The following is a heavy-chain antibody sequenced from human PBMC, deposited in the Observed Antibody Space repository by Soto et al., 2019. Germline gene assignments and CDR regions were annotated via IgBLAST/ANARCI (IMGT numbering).Heavy chain of an antibody. CDR3: ARANYSSGYYAYYYYYGMDV. V-gene: IGHV1-69*12. D-gene: IGHD3-22*01. J-gene: IGHJ6*02. Sequence: QVQLVQSGAEVKKPGSSVKVSCKASGGTFSSYAISWVRQAPGQGLEWMGGIIPIFGTANYAQKFQGRVTITADESTSTAYMELSSLRSEGTAVYYCARANYSSGYYAYYYYYGMDVWGQGTTVTVSS. CDR1: GGTFSSYA. CDR2: IIPIFGTA.